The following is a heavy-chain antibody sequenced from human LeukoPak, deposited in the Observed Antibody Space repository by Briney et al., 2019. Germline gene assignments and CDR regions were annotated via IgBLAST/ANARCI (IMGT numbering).Heavy chain of an antibody. J-gene: IGHJ4*02. D-gene: IGHD6-13*01. V-gene: IGHV1-2*04. Sequence: ASVKVSCKASGYTFTGYYMHWVRQAPGQGLEWMGWINPNSGGTNYAQKFQGWVTMTRDTSVSTAYMELSRLRSDDTAVYYCAREGIAAAGTYYFDYWGQGTLVTVSS. CDR3: AREGIAAAGTYYFDY. CDR1: GYTFTGYY. CDR2: INPNSGGT.